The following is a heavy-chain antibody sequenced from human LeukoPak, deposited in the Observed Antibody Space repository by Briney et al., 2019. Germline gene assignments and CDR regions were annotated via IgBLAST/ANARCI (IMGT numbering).Heavy chain of an antibody. Sequence: PGGSLRLSCAASGFTVSSNYMSWVRQAPGKGLEWVSVIYSGGSTYYADSVKGRFTISRDNSKNTLYLQMNSLRAEDTAVYYCASYSSVIYYYYYGMDVWGQGTTVTVSS. CDR3: ASYSSVIYYYYYGMDV. V-gene: IGHV3-53*01. CDR1: GFTVSSNY. J-gene: IGHJ6*02. CDR2: IYSGGST. D-gene: IGHD6-19*01.